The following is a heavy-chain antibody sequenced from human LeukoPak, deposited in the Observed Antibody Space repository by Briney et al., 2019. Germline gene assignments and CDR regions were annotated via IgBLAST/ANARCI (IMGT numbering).Heavy chain of an antibody. Sequence: GGSLRLSCVASGFSFSTYAMSWVRQAPGKGLDWVSSISGDSGGLTYYADSVKGRFTISRDNAKNSLYLQMNSLRAEDTAVYYCASGASSGYYYEYYFDYWGQGTLVTVSS. J-gene: IGHJ4*02. CDR3: ASGASSGYYYEYYFDY. CDR2: ISGDSGGLT. V-gene: IGHV3-23*01. CDR1: GFSFSTYA. D-gene: IGHD3-22*01.